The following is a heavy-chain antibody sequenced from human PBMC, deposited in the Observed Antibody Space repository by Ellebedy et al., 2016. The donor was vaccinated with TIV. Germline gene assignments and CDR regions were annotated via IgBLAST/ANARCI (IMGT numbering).Heavy chain of an antibody. D-gene: IGHD2-2*01. CDR2: ISGSGGST. V-gene: IGHV3-23*01. J-gene: IGHJ4*02. CDR3: AKRIGGVVPAANDY. CDR1: GFTFSSYA. Sequence: PGGSLRLSCAASGFTFSSYAMSWVLQAPGKGLEWVSAISGSGGSTYYADSVKGRFTISRDNSKNTLYLQMNSLRAEDTAVYYCAKRIGGVVPAANDYWGQGTLVTVSS.